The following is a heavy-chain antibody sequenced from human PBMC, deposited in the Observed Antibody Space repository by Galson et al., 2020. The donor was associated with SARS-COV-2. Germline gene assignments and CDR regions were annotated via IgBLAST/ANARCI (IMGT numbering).Heavy chain of an antibody. J-gene: IGHJ4*02. D-gene: IGHD3-3*01. Sequence: GESLKISCAASGFTFSSYSMNWVRQAPGKGLEWVSYISSSSSTIYYADSVKGQFTISRDNAKNSLYLQMNSLRAEDTAVYYCARDPGYYDFWSADGAYFDYWGQGTLVTISS. CDR2: ISSSSSTI. CDR3: ARDPGYYDFWSADGAYFDY. CDR1: GFTFSSYS. V-gene: IGHV3-48*01.